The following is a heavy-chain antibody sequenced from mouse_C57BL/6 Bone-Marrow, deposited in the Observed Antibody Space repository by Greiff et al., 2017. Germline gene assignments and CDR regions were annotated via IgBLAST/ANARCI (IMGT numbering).Heavy chain of an antibody. CDR3: ARGGFTTGYAMDY. CDR1: GFTFSSYA. D-gene: IGHD2-12*01. V-gene: IGHV5-4*03. Sequence: EVKVEESGGGLVKPGGSLKLSCAASGFTFSSYAMSWVRQTPEKRLEWVATISDGGSYTYYPDNVKGRFTISRDNAKNNLYLQMSHLKSEDTAMYYCARGGFTTGYAMDYWGQGTSVTVSS. J-gene: IGHJ4*01. CDR2: ISDGGSYT.